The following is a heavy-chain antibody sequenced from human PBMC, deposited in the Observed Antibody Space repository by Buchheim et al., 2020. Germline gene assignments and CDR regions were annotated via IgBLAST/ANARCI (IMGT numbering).Heavy chain of an antibody. J-gene: IGHJ4*02. V-gene: IGHV3-48*03. CDR1: GFTFSSYE. CDR2: ISSSGSTI. CDR3: ARDNFGDYGDYIPFDY. Sequence: EVQLVESGGGLVQPGGSLRLSCAASGFTFSSYEMNWVRQAPGKGLEWVSYISSSGSTIYYADSVKGRFTISRDNAKNSLYLKMNSLRAEDTAVYYCARDNFGDYGDYIPFDYWGQGTL. D-gene: IGHD4-17*01.